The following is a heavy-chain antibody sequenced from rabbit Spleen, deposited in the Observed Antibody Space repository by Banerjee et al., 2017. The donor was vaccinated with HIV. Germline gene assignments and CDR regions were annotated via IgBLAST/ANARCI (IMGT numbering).Heavy chain of an antibody. CDR2: IYAGSSGST. D-gene: IGHD6-1*01. V-gene: IGHV1S40*01. CDR3: ARGATYAYAGYPYIPYGMDL. J-gene: IGHJ6*01. Sequence: QSLEESGGDLVKPGASLTLTCTASGFSFSSSYWICWVRQAPGKGLEWIACIYAGSSGSTYYASWAKGRFTIFKTSSTTVTLQMTSLTAADTATYFCARGATYAYAGYPYIPYGMDLWGQGTLVTVS. CDR1: GFSFSSSYW.